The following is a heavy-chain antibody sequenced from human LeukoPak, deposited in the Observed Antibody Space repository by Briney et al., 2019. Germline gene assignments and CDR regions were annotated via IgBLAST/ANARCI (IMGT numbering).Heavy chain of an antibody. CDR3: AKDMKPNYPRAIDV. CDR1: GVTFSNYV. CDR2: IGGSGTIT. V-gene: IGHV3-23*01. Sequence: PGGSLRLSCVASGVTFSNYVMSWVRQAPGEGLEWVSSIGGSGTITYYADPVKGRFTISRDNSKNTLYLQMNGLRAEDTALYYCAKDMKPNYPRAIDVWGQGTTVTVSS. J-gene: IGHJ6*02. D-gene: IGHD5-24*01.